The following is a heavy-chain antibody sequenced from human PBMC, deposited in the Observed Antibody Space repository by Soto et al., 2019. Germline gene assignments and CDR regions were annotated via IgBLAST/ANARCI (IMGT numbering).Heavy chain of an antibody. CDR2: IYWNDDK. J-gene: IGHJ3*02. CDR3: AHTVLDWGAYVWASYRYTGGAFDI. D-gene: IGHD3-16*02. CDR1: GFSLSTSGVG. Sequence: SGPTLVNPTRTLTLTCTFSGFSLSTSGVGVGWIRQPPGKALEWLALIYWNDDKRYSPSLKSRLTITKDTSKNQVVLTMTNMDPVDTATYYCAHTVLDWGAYVWASYRYTGGAFDIWGPGTMVTVSS. V-gene: IGHV2-5*01.